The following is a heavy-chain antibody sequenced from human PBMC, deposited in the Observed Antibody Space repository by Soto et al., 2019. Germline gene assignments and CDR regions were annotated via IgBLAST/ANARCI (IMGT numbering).Heavy chain of an antibody. J-gene: IGHJ4*02. V-gene: IGHV3-23*01. Sequence: EVQLLESGGGLVQPGGSLRLSCVASGFTFSIYNMNWVRQAPGKGLEWVSVITGSGDYTNCADSVKGRFTISRDNSKNTLYLQMNSLRAEDTAVYFCARRITSSFDYWGQGTLVSVSS. CDR1: GFTFSIYN. CDR2: ITGSGDYT. CDR3: ARRITSSFDY. D-gene: IGHD1-20*01.